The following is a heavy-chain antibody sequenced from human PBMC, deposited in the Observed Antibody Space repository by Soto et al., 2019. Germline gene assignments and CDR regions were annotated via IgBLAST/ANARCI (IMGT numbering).Heavy chain of an antibody. Sequence: SQTLSLTCAISGDSVSSYSTAWNWIRQSPSGGLEWLGRTYYRSKWCDDYGLSVKSRITISPDTSTNQFSLHLNSVTPEDTAIYHCARGGLISVAAEFDSWGQGTLVTVSS. V-gene: IGHV6-1*01. CDR2: TYYRSKWCD. CDR1: GDSVSSYSTA. D-gene: IGHD6-19*01. CDR3: ARGGLISVAAEFDS. J-gene: IGHJ4*02.